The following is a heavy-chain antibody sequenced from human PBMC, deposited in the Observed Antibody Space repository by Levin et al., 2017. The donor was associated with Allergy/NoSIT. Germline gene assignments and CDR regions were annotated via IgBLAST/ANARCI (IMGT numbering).Heavy chain of an antibody. CDR2: IYYSGST. Sequence: SQTLSLTCTVSGGSISSYYWSWIRQPPGKGLEWIGYIYYSGSTNYNPSLKSRVTISLDTSKNQCSLKLSSVTAAETAVYYCARDGSEMATKNDAFDIWGQGTMVTVSS. J-gene: IGHJ3*02. V-gene: IGHV4-59*01. D-gene: IGHD5-24*01. CDR3: ARDGSEMATKNDAFDI. CDR1: GGSISSYY.